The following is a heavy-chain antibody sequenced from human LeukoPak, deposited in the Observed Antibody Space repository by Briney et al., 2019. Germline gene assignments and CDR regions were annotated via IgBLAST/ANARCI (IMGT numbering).Heavy chain of an antibody. J-gene: IGHJ2*01. Sequence: GGSLRLSCAASGFTFSSYAMNCVRQGPGKGLEWVSVICSGGSTYYADSVKGRFTISRDNSKSTLYLEMNSLRAEDTAVYYCARDLIASIPGSFDLWGRGTLVTVSS. D-gene: IGHD3-22*01. CDR2: ICSGGST. CDR1: GFTFSSYA. V-gene: IGHV3-53*01. CDR3: ARDLIASIPGSFDL.